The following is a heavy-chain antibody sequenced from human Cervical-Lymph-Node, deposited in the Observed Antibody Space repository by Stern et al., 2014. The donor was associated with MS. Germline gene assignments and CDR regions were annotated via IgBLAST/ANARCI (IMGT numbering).Heavy chain of an antibody. J-gene: IGHJ4*02. CDR3: ARQRLSWHCSGGSCFDFDY. Sequence: VQLVQSGAEVKKPGESLKVSCKGSGYSFTSYWIGWVRQMPGKGLEWMGIIYPGDSDTRYSPSFQGQVTISADKSISTAYLQWSSLKASDTAMYYCARQRLSWHCSGGSCFDFDYWGQGTLVTVSS. V-gene: IGHV5-51*01. CDR2: IYPGDSDT. CDR1: GYSFTSYW. D-gene: IGHD2-15*01.